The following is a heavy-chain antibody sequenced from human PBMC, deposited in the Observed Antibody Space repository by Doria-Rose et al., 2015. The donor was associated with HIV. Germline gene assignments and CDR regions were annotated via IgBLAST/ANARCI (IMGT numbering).Heavy chain of an antibody. CDR1: GFSFESYA. J-gene: IGHJ6*03. V-gene: IGHV3-9*01. CDR2: ISWDSGAK. D-gene: IGHD3-3*01. CDR3: AKAPIIGPKYYFYMDV. Sequence: VQLVESGGGLVRPGRSLRLSCVGSGFSFESYAMHWVRLAPGKGLEWVAGISWDSGAKGNADSVQGRFTISRDNAKKSVYLEMRSLRPEDTAFYYCAKAPIIGPKYYFYMDVWGKGTSVTASS.